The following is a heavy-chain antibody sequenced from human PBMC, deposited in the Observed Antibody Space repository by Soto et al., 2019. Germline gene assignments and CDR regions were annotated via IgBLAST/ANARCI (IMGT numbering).Heavy chain of an antibody. V-gene: IGHV3-33*01. CDR2: IWYDGSNK. J-gene: IGHJ6*02. CDR3: ARKMNGRDIVVVPAGTPPYYYGMDV. CDR1: GFTFSSYG. D-gene: IGHD2-2*01. Sequence: GGSLRLSCAASGFTFSSYGMHWVRQAPGKGLEWVAVIWYDGSNKYYADSVKGRFTISRDNSKNTLYLQMNSLRAEETAVYYCARKMNGRDIVVVPAGTPPYYYGMDVWGQGTTVTVSS.